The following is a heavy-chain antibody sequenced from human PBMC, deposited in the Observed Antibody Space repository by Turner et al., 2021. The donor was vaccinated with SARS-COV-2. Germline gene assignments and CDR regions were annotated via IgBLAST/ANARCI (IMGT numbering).Heavy chain of an antibody. V-gene: IGHV3-30*04. CDR3: ARSLRARVDFDY. CDR1: GFPFRTYA. J-gene: IGHJ4*02. D-gene: IGHD5-18*01. Sequence: QAQLVESGGGVVQAGRSLRLSCAASGFPFRTYALHWVRQGAGRGLEWVAMWSDDGNYKDYADSVKGRFTISRDNSKNTLYLQMNSLRAEDTAVYYCARSLRARVDFDYWGQGTLVTVSS. CDR2: WSDDGNYK.